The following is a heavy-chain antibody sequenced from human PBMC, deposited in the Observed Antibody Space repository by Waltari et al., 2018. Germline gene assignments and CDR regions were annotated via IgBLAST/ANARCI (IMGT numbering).Heavy chain of an antibody. J-gene: IGHJ3*02. CDR1: GYCFTNYW. CDR3: ARHKSFRGAFDI. CDR2: IYPGDSDT. Sequence: EVQLVQSGAEVTKPGASLKISCKRPGYCFTNYWIGCVRQMPGTGLGWMGIIYPGDSDTIYSPSFQGQFTISADKSISTAYLQWSSLKASDTAMYYCARHKSFRGAFDIWGQGTMVTVSS. V-gene: IGHV5-51*01.